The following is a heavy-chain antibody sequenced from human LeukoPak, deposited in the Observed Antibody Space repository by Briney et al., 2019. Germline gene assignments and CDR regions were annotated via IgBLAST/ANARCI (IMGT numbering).Heavy chain of an antibody. V-gene: IGHV4-4*07. CDR3: ARDSYCSSTSCYTGYYYYYMDV. Sequence: PSETLSLTCTVSGGSISSYYWSWIRQPAGKGLEWIGRIYTSGSTNYNPSLKSRVTMSVDTSKNQFSLKLSSVTAADTAVYYCARDSYCSSTSCYTGYYYYYMDVWGKGTTVTVSS. J-gene: IGHJ6*03. CDR2: IYTSGST. CDR1: GGSISSYY. D-gene: IGHD2-2*02.